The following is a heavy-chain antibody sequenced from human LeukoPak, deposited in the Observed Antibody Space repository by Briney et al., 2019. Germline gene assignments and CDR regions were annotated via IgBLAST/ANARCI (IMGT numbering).Heavy chain of an antibody. CDR3: ARPEGGEMATIEDVFDI. V-gene: IGHV4-39*01. Sequence: PSETLSLTCTVSGGSISSSSYYWGWIRQPPGKGLEWIGSIYYSGSTYYNPSLKSRVTISVDTSKNQFSLKLSSVTAADTAVYYCARPEGGEMATIEDVFDIWGQGTMVTVSS. CDR2: IYYSGST. J-gene: IGHJ3*02. CDR1: GGSISSSSYY. D-gene: IGHD5-24*01.